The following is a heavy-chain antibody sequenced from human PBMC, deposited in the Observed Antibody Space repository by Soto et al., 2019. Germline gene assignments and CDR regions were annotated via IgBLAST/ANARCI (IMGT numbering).Heavy chain of an antibody. V-gene: IGHV3-13*05. CDR1: GFTFRNYD. CDR3: ARTDRDFYGLEV. CDR2: ISAAGDP. J-gene: IGHJ6*02. Sequence: EVQLVESGGGLVQPGGSLRRSCEASGFTFRNYDMHWVRQGTGNGLEWVSGISAAGDPDYADSVEGRFTISRENAHNSFVLQMNSLRVGDTAVYYCARTDRDFYGLEVWGPGPTVSGSS.